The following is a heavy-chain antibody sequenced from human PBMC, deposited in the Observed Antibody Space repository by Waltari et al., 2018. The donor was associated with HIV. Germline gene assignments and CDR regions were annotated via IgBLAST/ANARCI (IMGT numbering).Heavy chain of an antibody. D-gene: IGHD3-10*01. CDR1: GYTLPELS. J-gene: IGHJ6*02. V-gene: IGHV1-24*01. CDR3: ATDFSGMVRAYSYYSLDV. Sequence: QVQLVQSGAEVKTPGASVKVSCKVSGYTLPELSMHWVRQAPGKGLEWMGNFDPEDDETIYAQKFQGRITMTEDTSSDTAYMELSSLTSGDTAVYYCATDFSGMVRAYSYYSLDVWGQGTTVTVSS. CDR2: FDPEDDET.